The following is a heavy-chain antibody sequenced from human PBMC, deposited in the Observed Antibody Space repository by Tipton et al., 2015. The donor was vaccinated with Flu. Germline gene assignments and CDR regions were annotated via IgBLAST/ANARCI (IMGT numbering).Heavy chain of an antibody. CDR1: GYTFTGYY. J-gene: IGHJ3*02. CDR3: AGEVSGWFAAGFFDI. D-gene: IGHD6-19*01. Sequence: QVQLVQSGAEVKKPGASVKVSCKASGYTFTGYYMHWERQAPGQGLEWMGWINPNSGGTNYAQKFQGRVTMTRDTSISTAYMELSRLRSDDPAVYYCAGEVSGWFAAGFFDIWGQVTMFPVSS. V-gene: IGHV1-2*02. CDR2: INPNSGGT.